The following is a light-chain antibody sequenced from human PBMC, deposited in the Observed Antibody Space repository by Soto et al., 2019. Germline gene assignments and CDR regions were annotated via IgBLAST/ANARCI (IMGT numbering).Light chain of an antibody. CDR2: DAS. V-gene: IGKV3-11*01. J-gene: IGKJ4*01. Sequence: IVLTQSPATLSLFPGERATLSCRASQSVSSYLAWYQQKPGQAPRLLIYDASNRATGIPARFSGSGSGTDFTLTISRLEPEDFAVYYCHQRSNWPPFTFGGGTKVEIK. CDR3: HQRSNWPPFT. CDR1: QSVSSY.